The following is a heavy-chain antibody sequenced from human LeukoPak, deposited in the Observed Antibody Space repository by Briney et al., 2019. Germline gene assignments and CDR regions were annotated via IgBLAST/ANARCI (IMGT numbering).Heavy chain of an antibody. D-gene: IGHD4-17*01. CDR3: ARGGYADYGWFDP. V-gene: IGHV1-18*01. J-gene: IGHJ5*02. Sequence: KLQGRVTITTDTSTSTAYMELRSLRSDDTDMYYCARGGYADYGWFDPWGQGTLVTVSS.